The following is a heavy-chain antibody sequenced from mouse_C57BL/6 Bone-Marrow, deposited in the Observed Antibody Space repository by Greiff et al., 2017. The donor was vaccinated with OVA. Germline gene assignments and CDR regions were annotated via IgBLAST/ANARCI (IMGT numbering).Heavy chain of an antibody. CDR3: ARDATGTGAMDY. Sequence: EVQRVESGGGLVQSGRSLRLSCATSGFTFSDFYMEWVRQAPGKGLEWIAASRNKANDYTTEYSASVKGRFIVSRDTSQSILYLQMNALRAEDTAIYYCARDATGTGAMDYWGQGTSVTVSS. J-gene: IGHJ4*01. D-gene: IGHD4-1*01. CDR1: GFTFSDFY. V-gene: IGHV7-1*01. CDR2: SRNKANDYTT.